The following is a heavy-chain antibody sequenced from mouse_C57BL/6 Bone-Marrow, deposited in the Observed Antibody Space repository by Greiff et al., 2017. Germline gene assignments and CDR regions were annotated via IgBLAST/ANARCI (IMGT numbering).Heavy chain of an antibody. J-gene: IGHJ2*01. Sequence: VQLKESGAELVRPGASVKLSCTASGFNIKDDYMHWVKQRPEQGLEWIGWIDPENGDTEYASKFQGKATITADTSSNTAYLQLSSLTSEDTAVYYCTTPFPYFDYWGQGTTLTVSS. CDR2: IDPENGDT. CDR1: GFNIKDDY. CDR3: TTPFPYFDY. V-gene: IGHV14-4*01.